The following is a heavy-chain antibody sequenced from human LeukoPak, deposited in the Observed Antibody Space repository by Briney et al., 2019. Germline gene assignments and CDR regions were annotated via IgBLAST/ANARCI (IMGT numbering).Heavy chain of an antibody. V-gene: IGHV3-33*01. CDR2: IWYDGSNK. D-gene: IGHD4-17*01. CDR1: GFTFSRYG. Sequence: PGRSLRLSCGASGFTFSRYGVHWVRQAPGKGLEWVAIIWYDGSNKYYADSVKGRFTISRDNSKNTLYLQMNSLRAEDTAVYYCARDSSTTVTGAFDIWGQGTMVTVSS. J-gene: IGHJ3*02. CDR3: ARDSSTTVTGAFDI.